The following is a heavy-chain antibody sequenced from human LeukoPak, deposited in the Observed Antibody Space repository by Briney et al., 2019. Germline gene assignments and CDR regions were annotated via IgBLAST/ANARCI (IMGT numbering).Heavy chain of an antibody. V-gene: IGHV5-51*01. J-gene: IGHJ6*03. Sequence: GESLKISCKGSGYRFTSYWIGWVRQMPGKGLEWMGIIYPGDSDTRYSPSFQGQVTISADKSISTAYLQWSSLKASDTAMYYCARGPSIAVADYYYYYMDVWGKGTTVTVSS. CDR3: ARGPSIAVADYYYYYMDV. D-gene: IGHD6-19*01. CDR1: GYRFTSYW. CDR2: IYPGDSDT.